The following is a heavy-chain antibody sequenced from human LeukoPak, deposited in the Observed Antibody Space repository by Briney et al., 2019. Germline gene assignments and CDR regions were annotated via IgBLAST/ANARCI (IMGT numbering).Heavy chain of an antibody. Sequence: GGSLRLSCAASGFTFSSYEMNWGRQAPGKGLEWVSYIDSSGSNIHYADSVKGRFTISRDNAKNSLYLQMNSLRAEDTAVYYCAKDSAKKYDDYWGQGTLVTVSS. D-gene: IGHD2/OR15-2a*01. V-gene: IGHV3-48*03. CDR1: GFTFSSYE. CDR3: AKDSAKKYDDY. CDR2: IDSSGSNI. J-gene: IGHJ4*02.